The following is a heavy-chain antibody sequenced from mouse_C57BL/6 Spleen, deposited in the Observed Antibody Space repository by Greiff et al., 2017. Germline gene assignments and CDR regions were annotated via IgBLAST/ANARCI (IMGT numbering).Heavy chain of an antibody. Sequence: QVQLQQSGPGLVQPSQSLSITCTVSGFSLTSYGVHWVRQSPGKGLAWLGVIWSGGSTDYNAAFISRLSISKDNSKSQVFFKMNSLQADDTAIYYCARNRGYDGYPFAYWGQGTLVTVSA. CDR3: ARNRGYDGYPFAY. CDR1: GFSLTSYG. D-gene: IGHD2-3*01. CDR2: IWSGGST. J-gene: IGHJ3*01. V-gene: IGHV2-2*01.